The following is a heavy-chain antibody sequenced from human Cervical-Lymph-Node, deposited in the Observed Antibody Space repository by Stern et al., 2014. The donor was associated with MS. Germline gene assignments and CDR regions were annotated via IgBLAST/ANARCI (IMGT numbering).Heavy chain of an antibody. CDR2: IYPGDSDT. J-gene: IGHJ4*02. CDR3: ARITRDRDY. V-gene: IGHV5-51*01. CDR1: GYIFTNYW. Sequence: EVQLVDSGAEVKKPGESLKISCKASGYIFTNYWIGWVRQMPGKSLEWMGSIYPGDSDTRYSPSFQGQVTISADKTISTAYLQWSSLKASDTAMYYCARITRDRDYWGQGTFVTVSS. D-gene: IGHD1-14*01.